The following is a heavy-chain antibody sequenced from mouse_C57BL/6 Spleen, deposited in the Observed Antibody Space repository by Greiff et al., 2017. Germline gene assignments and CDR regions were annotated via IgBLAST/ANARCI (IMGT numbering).Heavy chain of an antibody. Sequence: VTLKESGAELVRPGASVKLSCTASGFNIKDDYMHWVKQRPEQGLEWIGWIDPENGDTEYASKFQGKATITADTSSNTAYLQLSSLTSEDTAVYYCTTGSSSTHYYAMDYWGQGTSGTVSS. J-gene: IGHJ4*01. CDR3: TTGSSSTHYYAMDY. V-gene: IGHV14-4*01. CDR1: GFNIKDDY. CDR2: IDPENGDT. D-gene: IGHD1-1*01.